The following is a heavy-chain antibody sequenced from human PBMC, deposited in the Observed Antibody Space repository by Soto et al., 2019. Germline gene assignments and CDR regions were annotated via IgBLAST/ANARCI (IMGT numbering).Heavy chain of an antibody. J-gene: IGHJ2*01. Sequence: QLQLQESGPGLVKPSETLSLTCTVSGDSISDSNYFWGWIRQPPGKGLEWIASIYYTGDTHYNPSLKSRVTISVDRSRNQFSLRLTSVRAADTAIYYCAAETGSGGYPDWHFALWGRGTLVTVSS. D-gene: IGHD3-10*01. CDR2: IYYTGDT. CDR1: GDSISDSNYF. CDR3: AAETGSGGYPDWHFAL. V-gene: IGHV4-39*01.